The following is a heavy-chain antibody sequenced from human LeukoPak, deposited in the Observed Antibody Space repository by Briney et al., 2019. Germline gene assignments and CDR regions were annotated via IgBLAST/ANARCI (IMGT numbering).Heavy chain of an antibody. Sequence: TSETLSLTCIVSGASISTNTHYWGRVRQPQGQGLEWIVSIHHTGTPYSHPPFKSRVTISVDTSKNPFSLQFSSVIAADTAVYYCMRHASGEPPRYWGQGTLVTASS. J-gene: IGHJ4*02. CDR2: IHHTGTP. D-gene: IGHD7-27*01. V-gene: IGHV4-39*01. CDR1: GASISTNTHY. CDR3: MRHASGEPPRY.